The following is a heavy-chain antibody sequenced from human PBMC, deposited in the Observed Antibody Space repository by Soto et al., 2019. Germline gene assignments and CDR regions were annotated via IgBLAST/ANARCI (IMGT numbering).Heavy chain of an antibody. CDR1: GGSISSYY. CDR3: ARAYSGSSRGLDV. Sequence: PSETLSLTCTVSGGSISSYYWSWIRQPPGKGLEWIGYIYYSGSTNYNPSLKSRVTISVDTSKNQFSLKLSSVTAADTAVYYCARAYSGSSRGLDVWGQGTTVTVSS. D-gene: IGHD6-6*01. V-gene: IGHV4-59*01. CDR2: IYYSGST. J-gene: IGHJ6*02.